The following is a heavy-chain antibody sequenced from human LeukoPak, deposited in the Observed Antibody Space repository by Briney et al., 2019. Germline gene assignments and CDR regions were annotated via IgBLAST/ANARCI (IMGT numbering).Heavy chain of an antibody. J-gene: IGHJ6*03. CDR3: ARRNYGRKTYSSSWGRVYYYMDV. CDR2: IYHSGST. Sequence: SETLSLTCAVSGGSISSSNWWSWVRQPPGKGLEWIGEIYHSGSTNYNPSLKSRVTISVDTSKNQFSLKLSSVTAADTAVYYCARRNYGRKTYSSSWGRVYYYMDVWGKGTTVTVSS. V-gene: IGHV4-4*02. D-gene: IGHD6-6*01. CDR1: GGSISSSNW.